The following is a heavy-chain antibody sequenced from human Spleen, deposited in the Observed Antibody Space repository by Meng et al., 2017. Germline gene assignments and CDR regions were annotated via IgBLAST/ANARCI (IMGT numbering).Heavy chain of an antibody. CDR2: INPKSGDT. J-gene: IGHJ4*02. D-gene: IGHD6-13*01. CDR3: ARDEDISAAGKLFGDY. CDR1: GYTFPDYW. V-gene: IGHV1-2*06. Sequence: QVHLVQSGSELKKPGASVKVACKASGYTFPDYWLHWVRRAPGQGLEWMGRINPKSGDTHYAQRFQGRVTMTGDTSISTAYMELSGLRSDDTAMYYCARDEDISAAGKLFGDYWGQGTLVTVSS.